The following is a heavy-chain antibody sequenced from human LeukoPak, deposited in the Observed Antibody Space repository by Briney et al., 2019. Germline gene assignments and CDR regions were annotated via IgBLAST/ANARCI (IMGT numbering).Heavy chain of an antibody. V-gene: IGHV3-23*01. D-gene: IGHD6-19*01. CDR2: ISGSGGST. CDR1: GFTFSSYA. CDR3: ANPGRYSSGWVFPPSFDY. J-gene: IGHJ4*02. Sequence: GGSLGPSCAASGFTFSSYAMSWVRQAPGKGLEWVSAISGSGGSTYYADSVKGRFTISRDNSKNTLYLQMNSLRAEDTAVYYCANPGRYSSGWVFPPSFDYWGQGTLVTVSS.